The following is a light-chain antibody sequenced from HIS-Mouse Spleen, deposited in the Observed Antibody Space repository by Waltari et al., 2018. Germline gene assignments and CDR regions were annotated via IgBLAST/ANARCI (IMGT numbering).Light chain of an antibody. CDR2: DVS. V-gene: IGLV2-11*01. Sequence: QSALTQPRPVSGSPGPSVTISCTGTRRDVGGYNYVSWYQQHPGKAPKLMIYDVSKRPSGVPDRFSGSKSGNTASLTISGLQAEDEADYYCCSYAGSYTYVFGTGTKVTVL. CDR1: RRDVGGYNY. J-gene: IGLJ1*01. CDR3: CSYAGSYTYV.